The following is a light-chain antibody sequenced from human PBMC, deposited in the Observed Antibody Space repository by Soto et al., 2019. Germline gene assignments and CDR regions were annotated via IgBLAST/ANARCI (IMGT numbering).Light chain of an antibody. CDR1: QSVSTNY. J-gene: IGKJ5*01. Sequence: SLLTQSPGTLSLSLWERSTLXXRASQSVSTNYLAWYQQKPGQAPRLXIYGASNRATGIPPRFSGSGAGPDFTLTISSLEPEGSAVYYCEQRHMWPIRFGQGTRLEIK. CDR3: EQRHMWPIR. V-gene: IGKV3D-11*02. CDR2: GAS.